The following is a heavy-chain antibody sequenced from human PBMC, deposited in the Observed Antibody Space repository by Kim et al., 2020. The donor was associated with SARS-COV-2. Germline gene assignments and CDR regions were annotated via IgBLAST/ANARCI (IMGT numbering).Heavy chain of an antibody. CDR3: ARDVSYDSSGFDAFDI. J-gene: IGHJ3*02. Sequence: GGSLRLSCAASGFTFRSYGMHWVRQAPGKGLEWVAVIWYDGSNKYYADSVKGRFTISRDNSKNTLYLQMNSLRAEDTAVYYCARDVSYDSSGFDAFDIWGQGTMVTASS. CDR1: GFTFRSYG. D-gene: IGHD3-22*01. V-gene: IGHV3-33*01. CDR2: IWYDGSNK.